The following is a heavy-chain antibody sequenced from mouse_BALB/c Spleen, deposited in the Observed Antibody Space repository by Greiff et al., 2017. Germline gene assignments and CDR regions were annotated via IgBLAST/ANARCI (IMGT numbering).Heavy chain of an antibody. CDR2: ISSGGGST. Sequence: EVMLVESGGGLVKPGGSLKLSCAASGFAFSSYDMSWVRQTPEKRLEWVAYISSGGGSTYYPDTVKGRFTISRDNAKNTLYLQMSSLKSEDTAMYYCARKARGPFAYWGQGTLVTVSA. V-gene: IGHV5-12-1*01. J-gene: IGHJ3*01. CDR1: GFAFSSYD. CDR3: ARKARGPFAY.